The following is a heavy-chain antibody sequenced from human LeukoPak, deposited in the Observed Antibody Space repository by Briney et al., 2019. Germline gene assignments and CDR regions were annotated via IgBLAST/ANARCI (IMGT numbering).Heavy chain of an antibody. D-gene: IGHD5-18*01. CDR2: ISWNSGSI. Sequence: GGSLRLSCAASGFTFGDYAMHWVRHAPGKGLEWVSGISWNSGSIGYADSVKGRFTISRDNAKNSLYLQMNSLRAEDTALYYCAKAGTAMANDAFDIWGQGTKVTVSS. J-gene: IGHJ3*02. CDR3: AKAGTAMANDAFDI. CDR1: GFTFGDYA. V-gene: IGHV3-9*01.